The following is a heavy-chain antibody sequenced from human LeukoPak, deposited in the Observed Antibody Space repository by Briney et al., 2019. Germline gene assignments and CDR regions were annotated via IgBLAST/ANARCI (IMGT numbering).Heavy chain of an antibody. Sequence: PGGSLRLSCAASGFTFSNYWMTWVRQAPGKGLEWVANIKQDGSVRYYVDSVKARFTISRDNPKNSLSLQLNSLRAEDTAVYYCARIGYSSSSLDYWGQGTLVTVSS. D-gene: IGHD6-6*01. CDR1: GFTFSNYW. CDR2: IKQDGSVR. J-gene: IGHJ4*02. V-gene: IGHV3-7*01. CDR3: ARIGYSSSSLDY.